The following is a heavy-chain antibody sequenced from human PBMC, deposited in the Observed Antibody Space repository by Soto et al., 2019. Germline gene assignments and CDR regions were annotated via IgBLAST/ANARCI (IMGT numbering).Heavy chain of an antibody. J-gene: IGHJ3*02. D-gene: IGHD4-17*01. CDR2: ILPLVDGT. Sequence: QVQLVQSGTEVKKPGSSVKVSCKASGGTFSRHAVNWVRQAPGQGLEWMGAILPLVDGTNDAQQFQDRVTITADETTSTVYMELRSLRSEDTAVYYYAGAPPNDDGAHDDFDIWGQGTLVIVSS. V-gene: IGHV1-69*12. CDR1: GGTFSRHA. CDR3: AGAPPNDDGAHDDFDI.